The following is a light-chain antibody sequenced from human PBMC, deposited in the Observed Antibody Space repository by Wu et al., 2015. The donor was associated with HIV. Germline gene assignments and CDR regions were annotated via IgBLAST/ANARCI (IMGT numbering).Light chain of an antibody. Sequence: EIVLTQSPVTLSLSPGDRATLSCRASQSITSHFGWYQQKPGQAPRLLLYDTSNRATGISARFTGSGSGTDFTLTISSLEPEDFAVYYCHQGDTWPWTFGQGTKVEIK. CDR1: QSITSH. J-gene: IGKJ1*01. V-gene: IGKV3-11*01. CDR3: HQGDTWPWT. CDR2: DTS.